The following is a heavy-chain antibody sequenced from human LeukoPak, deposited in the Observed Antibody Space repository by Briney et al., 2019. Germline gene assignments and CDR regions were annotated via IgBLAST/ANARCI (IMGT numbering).Heavy chain of an antibody. V-gene: IGHV3-21*01. J-gene: IGHJ3*02. D-gene: IGHD6-19*01. Sequence: GGSLRLSCAASGFTFSSYSMNWVRQAPGKGLEWVSSISSSSSYIYYAGSVKGRFTISRDNAKNSLYLQMNSLRAEDTAVYYCARDVVRQWLVTDAFDIWGQGTMVTVSS. CDR2: ISSSSSYI. CDR3: ARDVVRQWLVTDAFDI. CDR1: GFTFSSYS.